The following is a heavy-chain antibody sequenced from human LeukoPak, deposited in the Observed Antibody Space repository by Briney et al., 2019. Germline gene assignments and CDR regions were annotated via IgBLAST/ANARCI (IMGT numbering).Heavy chain of an antibody. J-gene: IGHJ6*03. CDR3: AREWFPPLGYYYMDV. V-gene: IGHV4-34*01. CDR1: GGSFSGYY. CDR2: INHSGST. Sequence: SETLSLTCAVYGGSFSGYYWSWIRQPPGKGLEWIGEINHSGSTNYNPSLKSRVTISVDTSKNQFSLKLSSVTAADTAVYYCAREWFPPLGYYYMDVWGKGTTVTVSS. D-gene: IGHD3-10*01.